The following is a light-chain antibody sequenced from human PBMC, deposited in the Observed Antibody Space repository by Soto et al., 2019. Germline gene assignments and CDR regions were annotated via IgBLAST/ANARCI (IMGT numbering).Light chain of an antibody. V-gene: IGKV1-39*01. J-gene: IGKJ1*01. CDR2: AAS. CDR1: QSISSY. Sequence: DIQMTQSPSSLSASVGDRVTITCRASQSISSYLNWYQQKPGKAPKLLIYAASSLQSGVPSRFSGSGSGTEFTHTISSLQPEDFATYYCQQSYSTPRTFGQRTKVEIK. CDR3: QQSYSTPRT.